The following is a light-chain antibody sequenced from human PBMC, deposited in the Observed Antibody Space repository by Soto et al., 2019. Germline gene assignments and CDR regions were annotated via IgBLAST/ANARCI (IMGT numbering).Light chain of an antibody. Sequence: DVVMTQSPLSLPVSLGQPASISCRSSQSLIHTDGNTYLNWFQQRPGQSPRRLIYKVSDRDSGVPDRFSGSGSATDFTLKISRVEAEDVGVYYCMQGTHWPWTFGPGTEVEIK. V-gene: IGKV2-30*02. J-gene: IGKJ1*01. CDR3: MQGTHWPWT. CDR2: KVS. CDR1: QSLIHTDGNTY.